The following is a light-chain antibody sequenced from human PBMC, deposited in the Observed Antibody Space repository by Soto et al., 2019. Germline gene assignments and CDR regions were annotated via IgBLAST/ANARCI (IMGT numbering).Light chain of an antibody. J-gene: IGKJ2*01. CDR1: QSVSNNY. V-gene: IGKV3-20*01. CDR2: AAS. CDR3: QQYGSSPHT. Sequence: ELVLTQSPGTLSLSPGERATLSCRASQSVSNNYLAWYQQKPGQDPRLLIYAASSRATGIPDRFSGSGSGTDFSLTISRLETEDFAVFYCQQYGSSPHTFGQGTKVDIK.